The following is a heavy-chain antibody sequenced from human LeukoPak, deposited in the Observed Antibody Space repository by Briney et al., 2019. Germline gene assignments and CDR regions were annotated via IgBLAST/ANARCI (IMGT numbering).Heavy chain of an antibody. CDR1: GFTFSGYW. V-gene: IGHV3-74*03. Sequence: GGSLRLSCVASGFTFSGYWMHWVRQAPGKGLVWVSRIKSDGSSTTYADSVKGRFTASRDNAKNTLYLQMSSLRAEDTAVYYCARGSGYDPIDYWGQGTLVTVSS. CDR2: IKSDGSST. CDR3: ARGSGYDPIDY. D-gene: IGHD5-12*01. J-gene: IGHJ4*02.